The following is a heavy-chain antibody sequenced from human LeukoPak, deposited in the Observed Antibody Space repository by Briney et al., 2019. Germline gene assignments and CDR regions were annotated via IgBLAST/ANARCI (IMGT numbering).Heavy chain of an antibody. V-gene: IGHV4-34*01. Sequence: PSETLSLTRAVYGGSFSGYYWSWIRQPPGKGLEWIGEINHSGSTNCNPSLKSRVTISVDTSKNQLSLKLSSVTAADTAVYYCARAWISGWFDPWGQGTLVTVSS. J-gene: IGHJ5*02. CDR2: INHSGST. CDR3: ARAWISGWFDP. CDR1: GGSFSGYY. D-gene: IGHD6-25*01.